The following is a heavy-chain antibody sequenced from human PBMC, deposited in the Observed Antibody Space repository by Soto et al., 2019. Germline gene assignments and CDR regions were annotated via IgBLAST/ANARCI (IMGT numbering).Heavy chain of an antibody. Sequence: QVQLVQSGAEVKKPGSSVKVSCKASGGTFSSYTISWVRQAPGQGLEWMGRIIPILGIANYAQKFQGRVTITADKSTSTAYMELSSLRSEDTAVYYCARVVVAADYYYYYMAVWGKGTTVTVSS. D-gene: IGHD2-15*01. CDR3: ARVVVAADYYYYYMAV. CDR1: GGTFSSYT. J-gene: IGHJ6*03. V-gene: IGHV1-69*02. CDR2: IIPILGIA.